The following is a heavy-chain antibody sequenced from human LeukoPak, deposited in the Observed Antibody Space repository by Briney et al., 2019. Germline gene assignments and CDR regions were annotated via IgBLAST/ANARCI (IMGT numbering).Heavy chain of an antibody. D-gene: IGHD3-16*01. CDR1: GFTFSSQW. Sequence: PGGSLRLSCAASGFTFSSQWMSWVRQARGKGLGWVANIKEDGSEKSYVAAVKGQFTISTDNAKNSLYLQMNSLRAEDTAVYYCARAFSWGQGTLVTVSS. J-gene: IGHJ5*02. CDR3: ARAFS. V-gene: IGHV3-7*01. CDR2: IKEDGSEK.